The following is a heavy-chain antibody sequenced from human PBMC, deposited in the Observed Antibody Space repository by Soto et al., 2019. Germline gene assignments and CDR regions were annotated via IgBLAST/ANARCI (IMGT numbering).Heavy chain of an antibody. Sequence: SGPTLVKPTQTLTLTCTFSGFSLSTSGVGVGWIRQPPGKALEWLALIYWNDDKRYSPSLKSRLTITKDTSKNQVVLTMTNMDPVDTATYYCAHRLPVGKVAGAYYFDYWGQGTLVTVSS. CDR3: AHRLPVGKVAGAYYFDY. D-gene: IGHD6-19*01. CDR2: IYWNDDK. CDR1: GFSLSTSGVG. J-gene: IGHJ4*02. V-gene: IGHV2-5*01.